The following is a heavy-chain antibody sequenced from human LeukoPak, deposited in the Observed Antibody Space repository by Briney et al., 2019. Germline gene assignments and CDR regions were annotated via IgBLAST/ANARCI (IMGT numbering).Heavy chain of an antibody. J-gene: IGHJ3*02. CDR3: ARDWNSGWYGLRSAFDI. CDR1: GYTFTIYG. Sequence: ASVKVSCKASGYTFTIYGISWVRQAPGQGLEWMGWISAYNGNTNYAQKLQGRVTMTTDTSTSTAYMELRSLISDDTAVYYCARDWNSGWYGLRSAFDIWGQGTMVTVSS. D-gene: IGHD6-19*01. CDR2: ISAYNGNT. V-gene: IGHV1-18*01.